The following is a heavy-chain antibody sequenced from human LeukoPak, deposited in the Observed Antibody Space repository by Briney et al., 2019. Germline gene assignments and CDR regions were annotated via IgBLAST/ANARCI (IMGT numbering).Heavy chain of an antibody. CDR2: ISSSGSTI. D-gene: IGHD3-22*01. J-gene: IGHJ4*02. CDR3: ARTYYYDSSGYYFLDY. V-gene: IGHV3-48*03. CDR1: GFTFSSYE. Sequence: GGSLRLSCAAPGFTFSSYEMNWVRQAPGKGLEWVSYISSSGSTIYYADSVKGRFTISRDNAKNSLYLQMNSLRAEDTAVYYCARTYYYDSSGYYFLDYWGQGTLVTVSS.